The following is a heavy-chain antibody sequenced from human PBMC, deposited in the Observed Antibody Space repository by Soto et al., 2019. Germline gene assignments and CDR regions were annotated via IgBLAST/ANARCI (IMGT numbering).Heavy chain of an antibody. Sequence: QVQLVESGGGEVQPGRSLTISCAASGFTFSTYGMHWVRQTPGKGLEWVAVISYDGTNKFYSDSVKGRFTISRDSFQNPRALQMNSLRADDTAVYSCAKDLQSYGDYDYYCYGMDVWGLGTRVTVSS. J-gene: IGHJ6*02. V-gene: IGHV3-30*18. CDR2: ISYDGTNK. CDR3: AKDLQSYGDYDYYCYGMDV. D-gene: IGHD2-21*01. CDR1: GFTFSTYG.